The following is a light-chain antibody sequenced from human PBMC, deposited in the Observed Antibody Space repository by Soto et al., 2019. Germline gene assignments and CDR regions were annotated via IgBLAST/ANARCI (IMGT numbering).Light chain of an antibody. CDR3: QQNNNYWT. Sequence: DIQMTQSPSTLSVSVGDRVTITCRASQSISYWLAWYQQKPGKAPKLLIYKASSLESGVPSRFSGSGSGTEFTLTISSLQPDDFATYYCQQNNNYWTFGQGTKVEIK. J-gene: IGKJ1*01. V-gene: IGKV1-5*03. CDR2: KAS. CDR1: QSISYW.